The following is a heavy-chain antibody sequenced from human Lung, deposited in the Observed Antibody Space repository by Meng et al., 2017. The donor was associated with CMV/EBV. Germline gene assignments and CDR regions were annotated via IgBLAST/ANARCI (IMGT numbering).Heavy chain of an antibody. CDR2: IYTSGTT. CDR1: GGSISSYY. J-gene: IGHJ4*02. D-gene: IGHD6-19*01. CDR3: ARAEADTGNFDY. V-gene: IGHV4-4*07. Sequence: QVQRRESGPGRGKPSETLSLTCTVPGGSISSYYWSWIRQSAGKGLEWIGRIYTSGTTIYNPSLKSRLTLSLDTSKNQFSLKLNSVTAADTAVYYCARAEADTGNFDYWGQGTLVTVSS.